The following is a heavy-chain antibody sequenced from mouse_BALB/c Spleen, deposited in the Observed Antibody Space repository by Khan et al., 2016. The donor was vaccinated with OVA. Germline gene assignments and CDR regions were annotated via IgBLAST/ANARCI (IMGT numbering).Heavy chain of an antibody. CDR3: ARVDTTSLDY. D-gene: IGHD4-1*02. CDR1: GYTFTDYY. Sequence: QVRLQQSGAELARPGASVKLSCRASGYTFTDYYITWVKQRTGQGLEWIGEIYPGSGNVYYNENFKGKATLTADKSSRTAYMNLSSLTSEDSAVYFCARVDTTSLDYWGQGTTLTVSS. CDR2: IYPGSGNV. V-gene: IGHV1-77*01. J-gene: IGHJ2*01.